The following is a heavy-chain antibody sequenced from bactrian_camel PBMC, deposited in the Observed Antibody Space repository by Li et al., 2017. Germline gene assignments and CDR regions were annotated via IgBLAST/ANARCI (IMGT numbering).Heavy chain of an antibody. V-gene: IGHV3S40*01. Sequence: DVQLVESGGGSVQAGGSLRLSCAASGYTYSTYCMGWFRQAPGKGFEWVSSINSRFITDYPNSVKGRFAISRDNAKNTVYLQLNSLTSDDTGMHFCLVGFDYWGRGTQVTVS. J-gene: IGHJ4*01. CDR2: INSRFIT. CDR3: LVGFDY. CDR1: GYTYSTYC. D-gene: IGHD5*01.